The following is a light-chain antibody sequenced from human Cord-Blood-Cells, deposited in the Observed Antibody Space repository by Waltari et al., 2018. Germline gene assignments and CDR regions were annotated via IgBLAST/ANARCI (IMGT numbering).Light chain of an antibody. CDR2: GKN. Sequence: SSELTQDPAVSVALGQTVRITCQGDSLRSYYASWNQQKPGQAPVLVIYGKNNRPSGIPDRFSGSSSGNTASLTITGAQAEDEADYYCNSRDKSGNHLVVFGGGTKLTVL. J-gene: IGLJ2*01. CDR3: NSRDKSGNHLVV. V-gene: IGLV3-19*01. CDR1: SLRSYY.